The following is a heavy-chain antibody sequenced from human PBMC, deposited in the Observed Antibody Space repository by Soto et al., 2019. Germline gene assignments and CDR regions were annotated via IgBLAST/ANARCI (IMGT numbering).Heavy chain of an antibody. CDR2: IGGVLDSA. J-gene: IGHJ6*03. V-gene: IGHV3-23*01. CDR1: GFTVSSYA. D-gene: IGHD2-2*01. CDR3: ATSASYYYYYMDV. Sequence: EVQLLESGGGLVQPGGSLRLSCAASGFTVSSYAMAWVRQAPGKGLAWVSSIGGVLDSADYADSVKGRFTISRDSSKNTLYLQMDSLTADDTAVYYCATSASYYYYYMDVWGKGTTVTVSS.